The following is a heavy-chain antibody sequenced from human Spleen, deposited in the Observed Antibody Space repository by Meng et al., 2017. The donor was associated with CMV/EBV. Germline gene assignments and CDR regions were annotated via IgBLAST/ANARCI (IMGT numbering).Heavy chain of an antibody. J-gene: IGHJ4*02. CDR2: INPNSGGT. D-gene: IGHD2-2*02. Sequence: ASVKVSCKASGYTFTGYYMHWVRQAPGQGLEWMGWINPNSGGTNYAQKLQGRVTMTTDTSTSTAYMELRSLRSDDTAVYYCARNGVPAAIAGPEYFDYWGQGTLVTVSS. CDR3: ARNGVPAAIAGPEYFDY. V-gene: IGHV1-2*02. CDR1: GYTFTGYY.